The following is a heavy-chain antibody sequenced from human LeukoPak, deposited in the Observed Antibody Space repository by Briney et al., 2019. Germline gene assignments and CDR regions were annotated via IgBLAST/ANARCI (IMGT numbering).Heavy chain of an antibody. CDR3: ARNFDSYNAFDI. Sequence: SETLSLTCSVSGGSISSDDYYWSWIRQHPGKGLEWIGSIPPSGNTYYNPSLKSRVTISVDTSNNQFSVKLSSVTAADTAVYYCARNFDSYNAFDIWGRGAMVTVSS. CDR2: IPPSGNT. D-gene: IGHD3-22*01. J-gene: IGHJ3*02. CDR1: GGSISSDDYY. V-gene: IGHV4-31*03.